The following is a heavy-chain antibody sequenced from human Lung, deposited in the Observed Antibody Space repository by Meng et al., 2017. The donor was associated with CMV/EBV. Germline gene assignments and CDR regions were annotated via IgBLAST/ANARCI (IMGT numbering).Heavy chain of an antibody. CDR3: CSVDESGYPAFGI. CDR2: IWYDGSKK. CDR1: GFTFSKYG. J-gene: IGHJ3*02. D-gene: IGHD3-22*01. V-gene: IGHV3-33*03. Sequence: GGSLRLXXAASGFTFSKYGMHWVRQTPGKGLEWVAVIWYDGSKKYYADSVRGRFTISRDDSRDTLGLQMNSLRVEDTAIYYCCSVDESGYPAFGIWGQGTLVTVSS.